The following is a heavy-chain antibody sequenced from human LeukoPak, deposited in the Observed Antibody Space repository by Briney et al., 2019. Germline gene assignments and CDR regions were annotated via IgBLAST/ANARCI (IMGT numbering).Heavy chain of an antibody. CDR2: ISSSSSII. V-gene: IGHV3-48*01. Sequence: GGSLRLSCGASGFTFNSYNMNWVRQAPGKGLEWVSYISSSSSIIYYTDSVKGRFTISRDNSKNTLYLQMNSLRAEDTAVYYCARASIRGLCSSTSSCFDYWGQGTLVTVSS. CDR1: GFTFNSYN. D-gene: IGHD2-2*01. J-gene: IGHJ4*02. CDR3: ARASIRGLCSSTSSCFDY.